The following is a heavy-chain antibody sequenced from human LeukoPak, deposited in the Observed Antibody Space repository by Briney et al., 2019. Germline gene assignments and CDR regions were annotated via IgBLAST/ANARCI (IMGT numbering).Heavy chain of an antibody. V-gene: IGHV1-8*01. J-gene: IGHJ4*02. Sequence: ASVKVSCKASGYTFTSYDINWVRQATGQGLEWMGWMNPNSGNTGFAQKFQGRVTMTRNTSISTAYMELSSLRSEDTAVYYCARGAVGYGDYDDWGQGTLVTVSS. CDR1: GYTFTSYD. D-gene: IGHD4-17*01. CDR2: MNPNSGNT. CDR3: ARGAVGYGDYDD.